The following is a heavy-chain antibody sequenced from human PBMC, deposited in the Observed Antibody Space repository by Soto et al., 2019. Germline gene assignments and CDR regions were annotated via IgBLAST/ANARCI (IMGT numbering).Heavy chain of an antibody. V-gene: IGHV4-34*01. D-gene: IGHD6-13*01. CDR2: INHSGST. CDR1: GGSFSGYY. J-gene: IGHJ4*02. CDR3: ARDTNNPREHIAAAGTPPRGFDY. Sequence: SETLSLTCAVYGGSFSGYYWSWIRQPPGKGLEWIGEINHSGSTNYNPSLKSRVTISVDTSKNQFSLKLSSVTAADTAVYYCARDTNNPREHIAAAGTPPRGFDYWGQGTLVTVSS.